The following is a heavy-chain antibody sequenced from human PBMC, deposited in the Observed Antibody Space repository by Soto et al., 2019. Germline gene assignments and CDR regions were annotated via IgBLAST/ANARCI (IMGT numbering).Heavy chain of an antibody. J-gene: IGHJ5*01. V-gene: IGHV3-21*01. CDR3: ATGTYQPLLAS. Sequence: GGSLRLSCAASGFSFGTYAMNWVRQAPGKGLEWVSFISFSSSNIYYADSVRGRFTVSRDNAKNSLYLQLNNLRAEDTAVYYRATGTYQPLLASWGQGTLVTVSS. CDR1: GFSFGTYA. CDR2: ISFSSSNI. D-gene: IGHD2-2*01.